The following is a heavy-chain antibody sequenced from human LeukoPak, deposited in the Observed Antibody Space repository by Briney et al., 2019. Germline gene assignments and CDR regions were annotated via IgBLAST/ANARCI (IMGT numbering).Heavy chain of an antibody. V-gene: IGHV1-2*02. CDR3: ARGYCSSTSCYSFDY. D-gene: IGHD2-2*01. CDR2: VNPNSGVT. Sequence: ASVKVSCKASGYTFTSYGISWVRQAPGQGLEWMGSVNPNSGVTDYAQKFQGRVTMTRGTSISTAYMELRSLRSDDTAVYYCARGYCSSTSCYSFDYWGQGTLVTVSS. J-gene: IGHJ4*02. CDR1: GYTFTSYG.